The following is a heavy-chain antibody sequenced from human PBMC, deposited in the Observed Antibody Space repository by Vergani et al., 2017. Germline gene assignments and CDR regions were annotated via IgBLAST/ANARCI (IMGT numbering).Heavy chain of an antibody. D-gene: IGHD3-22*01. CDR1: GGTLSSYA. V-gene: IGHV1-69*09. CDR3: ERFNHYYDSFSL. J-gene: IGHJ4*02. Sequence: QVQLMQSGAEVKKPGSSVKVSCKASGGTLSSYAISWVRQAPGQGIEWMGGIIAILGIATYAQQFQGRVTISADKSTSTAYVELSSLSSEDTAVYYCERFNHYYDSFSLWGQGTLVTVSS. CDR2: IIAILGIA.